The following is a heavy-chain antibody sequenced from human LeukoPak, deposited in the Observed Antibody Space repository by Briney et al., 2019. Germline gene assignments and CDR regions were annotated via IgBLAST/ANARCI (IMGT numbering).Heavy chain of an antibody. J-gene: IGHJ4*02. D-gene: IGHD3-10*01. CDR1: GFTFGDYA. CDR2: IRSKAYGGTT. CDR3: TSLVGWFGELLGWLDY. V-gene: IGHV3-49*04. Sequence: GGSLRLSCTASGFTFGDYAMSRVRQAPGKGLEWVGFIRSKAYGGTTEYAASVKGRFTISRDDSKSIAYLQMNSLKTEDTAVYYCTSLVGWFGELLGWLDYWGQGTLVTVSS.